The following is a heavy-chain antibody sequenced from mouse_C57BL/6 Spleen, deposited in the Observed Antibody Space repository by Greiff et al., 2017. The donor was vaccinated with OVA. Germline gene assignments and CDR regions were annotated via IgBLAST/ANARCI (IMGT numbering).Heavy chain of an antibody. J-gene: IGHJ3*01. D-gene: IGHD2-1*01. Sequence: QVQLQQPGAELVKPGASVKLSCKASGYTFTSYWMHWVKQRPGQGLEWIGMIHPNSGSTNYNEKFKSKATLTVDKSSSTAYRQLSSLSSEDSAVYYCARETYGNYEAWFAYWGQGTLVTVSA. CDR1: GYTFTSYW. V-gene: IGHV1-64*01. CDR3: ARETYGNYEAWFAY. CDR2: IHPNSGST.